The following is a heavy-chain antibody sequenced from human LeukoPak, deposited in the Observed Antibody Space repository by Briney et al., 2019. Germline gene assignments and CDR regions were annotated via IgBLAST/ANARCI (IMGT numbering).Heavy chain of an antibody. CDR2: ISRSGSTI. D-gene: IGHD2-15*01. V-gene: IGHV3-11*04. Sequence: GGSLRLSCAASGFSFSDYYMSWIRQAPGKGLEWVSYISRSGSTIYYADSVKGRFTISRDNAKNSLYLQMNSLRAEDTAVYYCARVVGYCSGGSCWPFDYWGQGTLVTVSS. J-gene: IGHJ4*02. CDR1: GFSFSDYY. CDR3: ARVVGYCSGGSCWPFDY.